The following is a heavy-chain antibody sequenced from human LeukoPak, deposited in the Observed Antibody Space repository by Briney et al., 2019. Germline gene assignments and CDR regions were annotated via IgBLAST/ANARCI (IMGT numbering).Heavy chain of an antibody. J-gene: IGHJ3*02. V-gene: IGHV3-66*01. CDR3: ARKALYDSSIGSFDI. CDR1: GFSVSGNY. CDR2: TYSGGST. D-gene: IGHD3-22*01. Sequence: GGSLTLSCAASGFSVSGNYMNWVRQAPGKGLEWVSITYSGGSTYYLDSVKGRFSISRDNSKNTLLLQMNSLRAEDTAVYYCARKALYDSSIGSFDIWGQGTMVTVSS.